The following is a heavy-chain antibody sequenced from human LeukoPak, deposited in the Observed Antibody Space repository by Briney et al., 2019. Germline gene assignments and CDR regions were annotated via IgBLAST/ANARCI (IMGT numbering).Heavy chain of an antibody. J-gene: IGHJ6*02. V-gene: IGHV3-7*01. D-gene: IGHD6-19*01. CDR3: ARDKQWLVYGLDV. CDR1: GFTFSSYW. CDR2: IKQDGSEK. Sequence: GGSLRLSCAASGFTFSSYWMSWVRQAPGKGLEWVANIKQDGSEKYYVDSVKGRFTISRDNAKNSLYLQMNSLRNEDTAVYFCARDKQWLVYGLDVWGQGTTVTVSS.